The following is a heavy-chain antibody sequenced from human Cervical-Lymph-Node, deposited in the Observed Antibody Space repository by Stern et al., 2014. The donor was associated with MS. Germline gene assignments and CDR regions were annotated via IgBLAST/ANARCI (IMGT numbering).Heavy chain of an antibody. CDR2: IYWDDDK. CDR3: AHSLISLGRAVPFDY. Sequence: QVTLRESGPTLVKPTQTLKLTCSFSGFSLTTLGVGVGWIRQPPGKAPEWLALIYWDDDKRYSPSLRSRLSITKDISKNQVVLTMTNVDPVDTATYYCAHSLISLGRAVPFDYWGHGTLVTVSS. J-gene: IGHJ4*01. CDR1: GFSLTTLGVG. D-gene: IGHD3-10*01. V-gene: IGHV2-5*02.